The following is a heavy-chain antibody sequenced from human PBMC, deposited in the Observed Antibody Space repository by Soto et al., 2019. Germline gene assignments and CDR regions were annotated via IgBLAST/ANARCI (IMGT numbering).Heavy chain of an antibody. Sequence: EVQLLESGGDLVQPGGSLRLSCAASGFTFTNFAMSWVRQAPGKGLEWVSTIGGGDGTTYYADSVKGRFTISRDNAKNSLYLQMNSLRAEDTALYYCAKDGHCSGGSCYSGLVPYYYYGMDVWGQGTTVTVSS. D-gene: IGHD2-15*01. CDR3: AKDGHCSGGSCYSGLVPYYYYGMDV. V-gene: IGHV3-23*01. J-gene: IGHJ6*02. CDR2: IGGGDGTT. CDR1: GFTFTNFA.